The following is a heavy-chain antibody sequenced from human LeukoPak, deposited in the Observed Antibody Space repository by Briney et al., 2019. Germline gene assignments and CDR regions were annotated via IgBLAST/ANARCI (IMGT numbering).Heavy chain of an antibody. V-gene: IGHV3-30*02. CDR2: IRYDGSNK. CDR3: ATNLRTYYYDSRGQFDY. J-gene: IGHJ4*02. D-gene: IGHD3-22*01. CDR1: GFTFSSYG. Sequence: GGSLRLSCAASGFTFSSYGMHWVRQAPGRGLEWVAFIRYDGSNKYYADSVKGRFTISRDNSKNTVYLQMNSLRAEDTALYYCATNLRTYYYDSRGQFDYWGQGTLVTVSS.